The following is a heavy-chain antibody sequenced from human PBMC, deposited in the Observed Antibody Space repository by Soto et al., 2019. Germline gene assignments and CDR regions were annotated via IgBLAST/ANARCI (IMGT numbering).Heavy chain of an antibody. J-gene: IGHJ6*02. CDR3: ARDAPYYRCGYYYGMDV. Sequence: AGGSLRLSCAASGFTFSSYGMHWVRQAPGKGLEWVAVIWYDGSNKYYADSVKGRFTISRDNSKNTLYLQMNSLRAEDTAVYYCARDAPYYRCGYYYGMDVWGQGTTVTVSS. CDR2: IWYDGSNK. CDR1: GFTFSSYG. V-gene: IGHV3-33*01. D-gene: IGHD3-16*01.